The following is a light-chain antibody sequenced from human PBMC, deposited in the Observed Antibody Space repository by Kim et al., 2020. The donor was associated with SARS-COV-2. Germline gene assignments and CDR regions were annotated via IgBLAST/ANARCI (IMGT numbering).Light chain of an antibody. CDR2: DVT. V-gene: IGLV2-14*03. Sequence: GQSFTISCTGTSSDVGAYNYVSWYQKHPGKAPKLMIYDVTNRPSGVSNRFSGSKSGKTASLTISGLQAEDEGDYYCSSYTTSSTLVFGGGTQLTVL. J-gene: IGLJ2*01. CDR3: SSYTTSSTLV. CDR1: SSDVGAYNY.